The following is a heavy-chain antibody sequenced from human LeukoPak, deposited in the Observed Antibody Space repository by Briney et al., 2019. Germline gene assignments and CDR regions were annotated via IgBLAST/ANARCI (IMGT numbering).Heavy chain of an antibody. J-gene: IGHJ5*02. Sequence: ASVKVSCKASGYTFTSYDINWVRQATGQRLEWMGWMNPNSGNTGYAQKFQGRVTMTRNTSISTAYMELSSLRSEDTAVYYCARGAEYYDFWSGYSMFDPWGQGTLVTVSS. V-gene: IGHV1-8*01. CDR1: GYTFTSYD. CDR2: MNPNSGNT. D-gene: IGHD3-3*01. CDR3: ARGAEYYDFWSGYSMFDP.